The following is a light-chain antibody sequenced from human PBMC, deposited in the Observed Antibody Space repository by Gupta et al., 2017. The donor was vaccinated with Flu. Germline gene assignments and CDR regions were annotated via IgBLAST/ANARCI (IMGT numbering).Light chain of an antibody. CDR1: QSVLYTSNNKNY. CDR3: HQHVSNPWT. J-gene: IGKJ1*01. CDR2: WAS. Sequence: DIVMTQSPESLTVSLGERATINCKSSQSVLYTSNNKNYLAWYQQKPGQPPKLLIYWASTRESGVPDRFSGSGSGTDFTLTITSLQAEDVAVYYCHQHVSNPWTFGQGTKVENK. V-gene: IGKV4-1*01.